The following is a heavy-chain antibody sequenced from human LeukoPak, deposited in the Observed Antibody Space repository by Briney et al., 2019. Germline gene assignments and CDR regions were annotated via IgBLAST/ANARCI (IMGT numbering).Heavy chain of an antibody. CDR1: GFTFNSYA. CDR3: AKGSRVGYDD. V-gene: IGHV3-23*01. J-gene: IGHJ4*02. D-gene: IGHD5-12*01. CDR2: IIDSGIST. Sequence: GGSLRLSCAASGFTFNSYAMTWVRQAPEKGLEWVSSIIDSGISTYYGDSVKGRFTISRDNSKNTLYLQMNSLRAEDTAVYYCAKGSRVGYDDWCQGSLVTVSS.